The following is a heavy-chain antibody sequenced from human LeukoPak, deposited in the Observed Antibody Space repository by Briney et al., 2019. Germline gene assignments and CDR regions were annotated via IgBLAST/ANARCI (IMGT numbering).Heavy chain of an antibody. D-gene: IGHD4-23*01. J-gene: IGHJ2*01. Sequence: SETLSLICTVSGGSISSYYWSWIRQPPGKGLEWIGYIYYSGSTNYNPSLKSRVTISVDTSKNQFSLKLSSVTAADTAVYYCARHSAVTAPFDLWGRGTLVTVSS. CDR2: IYYSGST. CDR3: ARHSAVTAPFDL. V-gene: IGHV4-59*08. CDR1: GGSISSYY.